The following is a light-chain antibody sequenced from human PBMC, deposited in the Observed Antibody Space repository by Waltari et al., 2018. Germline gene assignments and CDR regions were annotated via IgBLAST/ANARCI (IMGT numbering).Light chain of an antibody. Sequence: AIRMTQSPSSLSASTGDRVTITCRALQGISSYLAWYQQKPGKAPKRLIYAASTLQSGVPSRFIGSGSGTDFTLTISCLQSEDFATYYCQQYYSYPWTFGQGTKVEIK. J-gene: IGKJ1*01. CDR3: QQYYSYPWT. CDR2: AAS. CDR1: QGISSY. V-gene: IGKV1-8*01.